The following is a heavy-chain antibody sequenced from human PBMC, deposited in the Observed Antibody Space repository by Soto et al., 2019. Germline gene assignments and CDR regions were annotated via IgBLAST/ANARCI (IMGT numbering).Heavy chain of an antibody. J-gene: IGHJ5*02. V-gene: IGHV3-7*01. CDR3: ARGEAIGDDP. CDR2: INNDGSDK. CDR1: GFTFSNYW. D-gene: IGHD3-10*01. Sequence: PGGSLRLSCAASGFTFSNYWMYWVRQAPGKGLVWVSNINNDGSDKYYADSVKGRFTISRDNAKNSLYLQMNNLRVEDTAVYYCARGEAIGDDPWGHGTLVTVSS.